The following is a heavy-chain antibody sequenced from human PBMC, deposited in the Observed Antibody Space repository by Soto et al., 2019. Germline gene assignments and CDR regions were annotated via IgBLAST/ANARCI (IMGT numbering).Heavy chain of an antibody. V-gene: IGHV4-39*01. CDR3: ARQVNIVATEDAFDI. J-gene: IGHJ3*02. D-gene: IGHD5-12*01. CDR1: GGSISSSSYY. Sequence: SETLSLTCTVSGGSISSSSYYWGWIRQPPGKGLEWIGSIYYSGSTYYNPSLKSRVTISVDTSKNQFSLKLSSVTAADTAVYYCARQVNIVATEDAFDIWGQGTMVTVSS. CDR2: IYYSGST.